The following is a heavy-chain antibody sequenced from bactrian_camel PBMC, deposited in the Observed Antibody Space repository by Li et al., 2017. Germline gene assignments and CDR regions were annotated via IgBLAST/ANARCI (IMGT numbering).Heavy chain of an antibody. CDR1: GFTSGNAY. CDR2: ISWSGDST. Sequence: VQLVESGGGSVQPGGSLRLSCVGSGFTSGNAYMTWVRQAPGKGLEWASAISWSGDSTNYADSVKGRFTISRDSRKNILYLEMNNLKPDDSAIYYCAAEDGRRECGSWYPYYYDTSDYWGKGTQVTVS. V-gene: IGHV3S40*01. J-gene: IGHJ7*01. D-gene: IGHD6*01.